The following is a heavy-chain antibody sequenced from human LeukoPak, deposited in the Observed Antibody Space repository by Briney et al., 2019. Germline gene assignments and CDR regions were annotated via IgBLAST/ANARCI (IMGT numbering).Heavy chain of an antibody. CDR1: GYTFRDYG. J-gene: IGHJ3*02. V-gene: IGHV1-18*01. CDR2: ISPYNGNT. CDR3: ARCISMVRGSIRDSFDI. Sequence: KPGASVKVSCKASGYTFRDYGISWVRQAPGQGLEWMGWISPYNGNTNFAQNLQGRVTMTTDTSTSTAYMELRSLRSDDTAVYYCARCISMVRGSIRDSFDIWGQGTMVTVSS. D-gene: IGHD3-10*01.